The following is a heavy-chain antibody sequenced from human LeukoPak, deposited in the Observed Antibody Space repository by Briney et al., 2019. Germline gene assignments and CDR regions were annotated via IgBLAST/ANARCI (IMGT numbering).Heavy chain of an antibody. Sequence: PSETLSLTCTVSGGSISSSSYYWGWIRQPPGKELEWIGSIYYSGSTYYNPSLKSRVTISVDTSKNQFSLKLSSVTAADTAVYYCARIVVVPAEYYYYYMDVWGKGTTVTVSS. V-gene: IGHV4-39*01. CDR3: ARIVVVPAEYYYYYMDV. J-gene: IGHJ6*03. CDR2: IYYSGST. CDR1: GGSISSSSYY. D-gene: IGHD2-2*01.